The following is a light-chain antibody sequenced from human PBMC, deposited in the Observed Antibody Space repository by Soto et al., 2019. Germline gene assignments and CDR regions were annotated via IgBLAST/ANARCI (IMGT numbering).Light chain of an antibody. J-gene: IGLJ2*01. CDR1: ISDVGGYNY. CDR3: CSYAGSFVV. V-gene: IGLV2-11*01. Sequence: QSVLTQPRSVSGSPGQSVTISCTGTISDVGGYNYVSWYQQHPGKAPKLMIYDVSKRPSGVPDRFSGSKSGNTASLNISGLQAEDEADYYCCSYAGSFVVFGGGTKVTVL. CDR2: DVS.